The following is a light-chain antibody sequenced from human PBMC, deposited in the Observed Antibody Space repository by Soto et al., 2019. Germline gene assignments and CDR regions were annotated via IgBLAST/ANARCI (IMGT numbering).Light chain of an antibody. V-gene: IGKV1-5*01. Sequence: DIQMTQSPSTLSPSVGDRVAITCRASQSISGWLAWYQQKPGKAPKLLIYDASSLASGVPSRFSGSGSGTEFTLTISSLQPDDFVTYYCQQYVNYPYTFGQGTKLEIK. J-gene: IGKJ2*01. CDR1: QSISGW. CDR3: QQYVNYPYT. CDR2: DAS.